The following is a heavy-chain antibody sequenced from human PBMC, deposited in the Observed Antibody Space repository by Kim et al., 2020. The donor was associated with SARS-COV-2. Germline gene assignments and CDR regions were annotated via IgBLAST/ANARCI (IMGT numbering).Heavy chain of an antibody. CDR3: AKWEGDRTGYYYHGLGV. V-gene: IGHV3-43*02. Sequence: GGSLRLSCAASGFSFDDYAMHWVRQAPGKGLEWVSLISGDGRKTYYAGSVRGRFTVSRDNTKNSLYLQMNSLRNEDTALYYCAKWEGDRTGYYYHGLGVWGQGTTVTVSS. D-gene: IGHD3-9*01. CDR2: ISGDGRKT. CDR1: GFSFDDYA. J-gene: IGHJ6*02.